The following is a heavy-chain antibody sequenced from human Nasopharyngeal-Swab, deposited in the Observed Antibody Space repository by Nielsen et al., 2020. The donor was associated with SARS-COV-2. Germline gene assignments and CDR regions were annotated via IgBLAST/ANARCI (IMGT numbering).Heavy chain of an antibody. CDR1: GFSFSSYG. D-gene: IGHD5-24*01. Sequence: GGSLRLSCAASGFSFSSYGMSWVRQAPGKGLEWVAVISYDGSNKYYADSVKGRFTISRDNSKNTLYLQMNSLRAEDTAVYYCARDRGDGYNLYYFDYWGQGTLVTVSS. J-gene: IGHJ4*02. CDR2: ISYDGSNK. CDR3: ARDRGDGYNLYYFDY. V-gene: IGHV3-30*03.